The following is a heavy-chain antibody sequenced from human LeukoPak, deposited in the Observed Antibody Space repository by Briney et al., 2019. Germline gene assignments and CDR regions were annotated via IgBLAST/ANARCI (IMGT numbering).Heavy chain of an antibody. CDR1: GFTFSSYA. J-gene: IGHJ4*02. CDR3: ARIFWGVGYYFKY. V-gene: IGHV3-23*01. D-gene: IGHD1-26*01. Sequence: GGSMRLSCAASGFTFSSYAMSWVRQAPGKGLEWVSAISGSGGSTYYADSVKGRFTISRDNSKNTLYLQMNSLRAEDTAVYYCARIFWGVGYYFKYWGQGTPVTVSS. CDR2: ISGSGGST.